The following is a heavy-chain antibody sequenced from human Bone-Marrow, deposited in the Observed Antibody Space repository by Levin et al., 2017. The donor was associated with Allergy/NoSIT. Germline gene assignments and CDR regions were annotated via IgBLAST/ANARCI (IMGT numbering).Heavy chain of an antibody. CDR2: IYWNDDK. D-gene: IGHD1-1*01. CDR1: GFSLTSTGVG. Sequence: GSGPTLVKPTETLTLTCTVSGFSLTSTGVGVGWIRQAPGKALEWVAIIYWNDDKRYSPSLRSRLTLSKDNSKNQVVLKLTKVDPVDTGTYYCAHKGRGGTAFEYWGQGTVVTVSP. CDR3: AHKGRGGTAFEY. J-gene: IGHJ4*02. V-gene: IGHV2-5*01.